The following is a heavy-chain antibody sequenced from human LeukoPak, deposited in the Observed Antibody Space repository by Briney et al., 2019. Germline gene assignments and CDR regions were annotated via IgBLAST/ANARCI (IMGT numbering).Heavy chain of an antibody. CDR2: IYTSGST. D-gene: IGHD1-26*01. J-gene: IGHJ4*02. Sequence: PSETLSLTCTVSGGSISSYYWSWIRQPAGKGLEWIGRIYTSGSTNYNASLKSRVSMSVDTSKNQFSLKLSSVTAADAAVFYCARENSGSYREFDYWGQGTLVTVSS. CDR1: GGSISSYY. CDR3: ARENSGSYREFDY. V-gene: IGHV4-4*07.